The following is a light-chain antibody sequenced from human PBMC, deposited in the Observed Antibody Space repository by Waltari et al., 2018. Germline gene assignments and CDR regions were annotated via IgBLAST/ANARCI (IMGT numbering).Light chain of an antibody. Sequence: EIVMTQSPATLSVSPGGRATLSCRASQYISRSLAWYQQRPGQTPRLLIYGATTRANGVPARFSGSGSGTDFTLNINSLQSEDSAVYYCPQYDGWPPADTFGQGTKLEV. V-gene: IGKV3-15*01. CDR1: QYISRS. CDR2: GAT. CDR3: PQYDGWPPADT. J-gene: IGKJ2*01.